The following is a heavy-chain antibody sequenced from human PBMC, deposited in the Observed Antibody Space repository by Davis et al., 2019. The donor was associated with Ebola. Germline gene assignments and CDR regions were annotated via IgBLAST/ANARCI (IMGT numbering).Heavy chain of an antibody. J-gene: IGHJ4*02. V-gene: IGHV3-23*01. CDR1: GLTFSSYA. D-gene: IGHD6-19*01. Sequence: GGSLRLSCAASGLTFSSYAMSWVRQAPGKGLEWVSAISGSGGSTYYADSVKGRFTISRDNSKNTLYLQMNSLRAEDTAVYYCAKASRQWQQFDYWGQGTLVTVSS. CDR2: ISGSGGST. CDR3: AKASRQWQQFDY.